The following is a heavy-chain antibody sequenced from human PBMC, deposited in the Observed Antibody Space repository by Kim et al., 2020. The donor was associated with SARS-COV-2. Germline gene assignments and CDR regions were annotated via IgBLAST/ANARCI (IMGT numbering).Heavy chain of an antibody. V-gene: IGHV3-7*01. CDR1: GFTFSSYW. Sequence: GGSLRLSCAASGFTFSSYWMSWVRQAPGKGLEWVANIKQDGSEKYYVDSVKGRFTISRDNAKNSLYLQMNSLRAEDTAVYYCASSRARPYGDDYHSSFYYGRDVWGQGTTVSVPS. CDR3: ASSRARPYGDDYHSSFYYGRDV. D-gene: IGHD4-17*01. J-gene: IGHJ6*02. CDR2: IKQDGSEK.